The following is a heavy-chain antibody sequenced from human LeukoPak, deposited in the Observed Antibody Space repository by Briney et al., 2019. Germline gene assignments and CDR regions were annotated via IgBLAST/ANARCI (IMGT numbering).Heavy chain of an antibody. V-gene: IGHV3-23*01. J-gene: IGHJ4*02. CDR1: GFTFTTYA. D-gene: IGHD3-10*01. Sequence: GGPLRLPCAASGFTFTTYAMSWVRRAPGKGLEWIASVSGSSLSTYHAASVRGRLTISRDNSQNTIYLQMNSLRVDDTAIYYCAKGRSEGSGTYYPSFDDWGQGTLVTVSS. CDR3: AKGRSEGSGTYYPSFDD. CDR2: VSGSSLST.